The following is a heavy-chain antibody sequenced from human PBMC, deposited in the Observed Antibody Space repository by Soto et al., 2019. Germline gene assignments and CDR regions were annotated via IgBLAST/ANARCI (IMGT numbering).Heavy chain of an antibody. CDR3: AKETIQVGGPNYFDY. CDR1: GFPFSRYG. CDR2: ISWDGLAQ. V-gene: IGHV3-30*18. Sequence: VQLVESGGGVVQPGRSLRLLCEASGFPFSRYGMHWVRQAPGMGLEWVAVISWDGLAQYYGDSVRVRFTISRDNSQSTLYLKMNSLRTEDTAIYYCAKETIQVGGPNYFDYWGQGVLVTVSS. J-gene: IGHJ4*02. D-gene: IGHD1-1*01.